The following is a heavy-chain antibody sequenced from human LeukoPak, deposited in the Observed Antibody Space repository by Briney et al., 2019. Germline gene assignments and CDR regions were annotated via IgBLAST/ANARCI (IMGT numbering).Heavy chain of an antibody. CDR2: IYSGGST. CDR3: ARGVDL. J-gene: IGHJ2*01. V-gene: IGHV3-66*01. CDR1: GFAVSANY. Sequence: GGSQRLSCAASGFAVSANYMSWVRQAPGKGLQWVSVIYSGGSTYYADSVKGRFTISRDNSKNTLYLQMNSLRVEDTAVYYCARGVDLWGRGTLVTVSS.